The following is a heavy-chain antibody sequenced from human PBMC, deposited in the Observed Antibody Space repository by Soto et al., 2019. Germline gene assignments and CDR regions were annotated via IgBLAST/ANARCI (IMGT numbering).Heavy chain of an antibody. CDR3: ARRVGPTGLANWFDP. CDR2: IYSSGSA. J-gene: IGHJ5*02. CDR1: GDSISRGDYY. V-gene: IGHV4-30-4*01. Sequence: QMQLQESGPGLVKPSQTLSLTCTVSGDSISRGDYYWGWIRQPPGKGLEWIGYIYSSGSAYYNPSLEGRVFISIDTSKNQFSPEMTSVTAADTAVYFCARRVGPTGLANWFDPWGQGTLVTVSS. D-gene: IGHD1-26*01.